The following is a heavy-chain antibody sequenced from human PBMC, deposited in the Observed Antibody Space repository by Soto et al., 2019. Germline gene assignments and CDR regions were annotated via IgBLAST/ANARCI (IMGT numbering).Heavy chain of an antibody. D-gene: IGHD6-13*01. Sequence: PGGSLRLSCAASGFTFDDYAMHWVRQTPGNGLEWVSGISWNSGSRGYADSVKGRFTISRDNAKNSLYLQMNSLRAEDTALYYCAKSAADGYTNWFDPWGQGTLVTVSS. CDR3: AKSAADGYTNWFDP. V-gene: IGHV3-9*01. CDR1: GFTFDDYA. CDR2: ISWNSGSR. J-gene: IGHJ5*02.